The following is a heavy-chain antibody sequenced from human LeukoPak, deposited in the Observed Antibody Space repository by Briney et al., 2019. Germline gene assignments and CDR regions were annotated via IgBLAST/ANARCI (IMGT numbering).Heavy chain of an antibody. CDR2: ISSSSSYI. V-gene: IGHV3-21*01. D-gene: IGHD5-18*01. CDR1: GFTFSSYS. CDR3: AGRPDTDAFDI. Sequence: AGGSLRLSCAASGFTFSSYSMNWVRQAPGKGLEWVSSISSSSSYIYYVDSVKGRFTISRDNAKNSLYLQMNSLRAEDTAVYYCAGRPDTDAFDIWGQGTMVTVSS. J-gene: IGHJ3*02.